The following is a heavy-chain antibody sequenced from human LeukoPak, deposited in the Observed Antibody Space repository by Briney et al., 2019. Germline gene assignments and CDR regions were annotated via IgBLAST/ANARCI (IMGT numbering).Heavy chain of an antibody. J-gene: IGHJ4*02. CDR3: AKGPLDLRDYFDY. CDR1: GFTFGDYA. Sequence: GVLRLSCTASGFTFGDYAMSWVRQAPGKGLEWVSSISSGGTKTYYADSVKGRFTVSRDTSKNTLYLQMNNLGVEDTALYYCAKGPLDLRDYFDYWGQGALVTVSS. D-gene: IGHD4-17*01. CDR2: ISSGGTKT. V-gene: IGHV3-23*03.